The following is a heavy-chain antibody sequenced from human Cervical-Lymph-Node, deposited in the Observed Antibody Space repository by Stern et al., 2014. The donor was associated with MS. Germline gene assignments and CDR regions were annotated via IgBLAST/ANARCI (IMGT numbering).Heavy chain of an antibody. D-gene: IGHD1-1*01. CDR1: GYTFTRYA. V-gene: IGHV1-3*01. Sequence: QVQLVQSGAEVQKPGASVKVSCRTSGYTFTRYAMHWVRQAPGERIEWMGWINPYNGNTKYSQKFQGRLAITRDTDTSANTVYMELRSLRSEDTATYFCARVQTGTYSPFAFWGQGTLLTVSS. CDR2: INPYNGNT. CDR3: ARVQTGTYSPFAF. J-gene: IGHJ4*02.